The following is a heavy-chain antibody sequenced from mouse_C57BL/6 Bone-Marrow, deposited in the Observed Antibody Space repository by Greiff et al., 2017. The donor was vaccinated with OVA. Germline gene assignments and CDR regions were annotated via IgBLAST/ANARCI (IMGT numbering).Heavy chain of an antibody. V-gene: IGHV1-39*01. J-gene: IGHJ4*01. CDR1: GYSFTDYN. CDR3: ARGYEGYYVGYYYARDY. D-gene: IGHD2-3*01. CDR2: INPNYGTT. Sequence: VQLQQSGPELVKPGASVKISCKASGYSFTDYNMNWVKQSNGKSLEWIGVINPNYGTTSYNQKFKGKATLTVDQSSSTAYMQLNSLTSEDSAVYYWARGYEGYYVGYYYARDYWGKGTSVTVSS.